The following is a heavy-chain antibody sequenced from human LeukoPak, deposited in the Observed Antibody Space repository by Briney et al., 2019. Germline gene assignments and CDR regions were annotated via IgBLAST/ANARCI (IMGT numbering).Heavy chain of an antibody. CDR3: ARLRGYDSSGYYSTYFDH. CDR1: GGSISSYY. Sequence: SETLSLTCTVSGGSISSYYWSWIRQPPGKGLEWIGYIYTSGSTNYNPSLKSRVTISVDTSKNQFSLKLSSVTAADTAVYYCARLRGYDSSGYYSTYFDHWGQGTLVTVFS. J-gene: IGHJ4*02. V-gene: IGHV4-4*09. D-gene: IGHD3-22*01. CDR2: IYTSGST.